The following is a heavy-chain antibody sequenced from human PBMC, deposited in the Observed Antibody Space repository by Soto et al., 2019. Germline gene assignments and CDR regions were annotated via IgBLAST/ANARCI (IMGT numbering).Heavy chain of an antibody. D-gene: IGHD6-13*01. V-gene: IGHV1-18*04. Sequence: ASVKVSCKASGYTFTSYGISWVRQAPGQGLEWMGWTSAYNGNTNYAQKLQGRVTMTTDTSTSTAYMELRSLRSDDTAVYYCARDKAAGKNYYYYYGMDVWGQGTTVTV. CDR1: GYTFTSYG. CDR3: ARDKAAGKNYYYYYGMDV. J-gene: IGHJ6*02. CDR2: TSAYNGNT.